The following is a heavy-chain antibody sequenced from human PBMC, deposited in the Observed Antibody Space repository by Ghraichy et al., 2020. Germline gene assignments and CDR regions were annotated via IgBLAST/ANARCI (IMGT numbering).Heavy chain of an antibody. CDR1: GGSFSGYY. V-gene: IGHV4-34*01. CDR3: ARCSPMVRGRSPFDY. J-gene: IGHJ4*02. D-gene: IGHD3-10*01. CDR2: INHSGST. Sequence: SETLSLTCAVYGGSFSGYYWSWIRKPPGKGLEWIGEINHSGSTNYNPSLKSRVTISVDTSKNQFSLKLSSVTAADTAVYYCARCSPMVRGRSPFDYWGQGTLVTVSS.